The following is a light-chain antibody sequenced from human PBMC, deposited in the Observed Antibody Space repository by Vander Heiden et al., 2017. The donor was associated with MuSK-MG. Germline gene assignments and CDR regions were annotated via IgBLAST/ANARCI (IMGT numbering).Light chain of an antibody. V-gene: IGKV1-39*01. Sequence: DIQMTQSPSFLYASVGDRVTITCRASQSITNCLNWYQQKPGRVPKILIYAAYSLQSGVPSTFSGSRSGPDFTLTISKLQPEEFATYYCQQSDSLPHTFGPGTKVDI. CDR1: QSITNC. J-gene: IGKJ2*01. CDR2: AAY. CDR3: QQSDSLPHT.